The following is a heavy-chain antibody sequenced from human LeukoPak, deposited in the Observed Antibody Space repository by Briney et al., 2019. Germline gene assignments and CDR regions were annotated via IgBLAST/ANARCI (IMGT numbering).Heavy chain of an antibody. CDR2: IGTAGDT. J-gene: IGHJ4*02. V-gene: IGHV3-13*04. CDR1: RFASSTYD. Sequence: PGGSLRLSCAASRFASSTYDIHWVRQAAGKGLEWVSGIGTAGDTYYAGSVRGRFTISRENAKNSLYLQMNSLRAGDTAVYYCARGRGSYFLDYWGQGTLVTVSS. CDR3: ARGRGSYFLDY. D-gene: IGHD3-10*01.